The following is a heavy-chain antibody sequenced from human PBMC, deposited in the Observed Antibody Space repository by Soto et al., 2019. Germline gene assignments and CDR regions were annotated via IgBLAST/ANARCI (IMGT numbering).Heavy chain of an antibody. CDR3: ARGCYVFLSGYGGAHYYYYMDV. V-gene: IGHV1-8*01. D-gene: IGHD3-3*01. Sequence: ASVKVSCKASGYTFTSYDINWVRQATGQGLEWMGWMNPNSGNTGYAQKFQGRVTMTRNTSISTAYMELSSLRSEDTAVYYCARGCYVFLSGYGGAHYYYYMDVWGKGTTVTVSS. J-gene: IGHJ6*03. CDR1: GYTFTSYD. CDR2: MNPNSGNT.